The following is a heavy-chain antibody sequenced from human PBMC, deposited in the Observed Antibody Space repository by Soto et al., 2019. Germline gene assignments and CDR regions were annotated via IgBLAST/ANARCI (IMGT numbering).Heavy chain of an antibody. CDR2: IYPGDSDA. CDR1: GYTFSKYW. CDR3: ARQGGEYNTMSDY. J-gene: IGHJ4*02. D-gene: IGHD3-10*01. Sequence: ESLKISCKGSGYTFSKYWIGWVRQTPGKGLEWMGMIYPGDSDARYSPSFEGQVTFSVDKSINTAYLQWNSLKASDTAMYYCARQGGEYNTMSDYWGQGTLATVSS. V-gene: IGHV5-51*01.